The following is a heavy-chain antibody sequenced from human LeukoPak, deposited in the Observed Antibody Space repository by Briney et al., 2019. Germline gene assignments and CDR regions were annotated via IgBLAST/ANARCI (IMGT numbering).Heavy chain of an antibody. Sequence: GGSLRLSCAASGFTFSSYGMHWVRQAPGKGLEWVAVMWYDGSNKYYADSVKGRFTISRDNSKNTLYLQMNSLRAEDTAVYYCARDGRISYYDSSGPFDYWGQGTLVTVSS. CDR2: MWYDGSNK. J-gene: IGHJ4*02. CDR1: GFTFSSYG. D-gene: IGHD3-22*01. V-gene: IGHV3-33*01. CDR3: ARDGRISYYDSSGPFDY.